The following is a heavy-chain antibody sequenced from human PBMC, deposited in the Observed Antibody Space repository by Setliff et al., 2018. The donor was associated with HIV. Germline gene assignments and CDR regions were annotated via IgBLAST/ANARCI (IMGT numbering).Heavy chain of an antibody. J-gene: IGHJ6*03. Sequence: PSETLSLTCAVYGGSFSGYYWSWIRQPPGKGLEWVGEINHSGSTNYNPSLKSRVTISVDTSKNQFSLKLSPVTAADTAVYYCARAAGYSSSWPHYYYYYMDVWGKGTTVTVSS. CDR3: ARAAGYSSSWPHYYYYYMDV. V-gene: IGHV4-34*01. CDR2: INHSGST. D-gene: IGHD6-13*01. CDR1: GGSFSGYY.